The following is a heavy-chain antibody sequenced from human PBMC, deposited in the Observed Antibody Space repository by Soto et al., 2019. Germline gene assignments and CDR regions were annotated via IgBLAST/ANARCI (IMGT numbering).Heavy chain of an antibody. Sequence: QVQLRESGPGVVKPSETLSLTCTVSGGSINTYYWSWIRQPAGKGLEWIGLINNIGSTNYNPSLKSRVTLSVDTSKNQISLKLSSVTAADTAVYYCARDWYTSGWSTLDCWGQGTLVTVSS. D-gene: IGHD6-19*01. J-gene: IGHJ4*02. CDR1: GGSINTYY. CDR2: INNIGST. CDR3: ARDWYTSGWSTLDC. V-gene: IGHV4-4*07.